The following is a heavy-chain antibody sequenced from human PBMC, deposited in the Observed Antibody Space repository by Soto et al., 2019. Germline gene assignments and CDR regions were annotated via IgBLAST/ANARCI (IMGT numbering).Heavy chain of an antibody. D-gene: IGHD6-19*01. CDR2: IYYSGST. CDR1: GGSISSGDYY. J-gene: IGHJ6*03. V-gene: IGHV4-30-4*01. CDR3: ARDLTPTGKQWLVLYPEYMDV. Sequence: SETLSLTCTVSGGSISSGDYYWSRIRQPPGKGLEWIGYIYYSGSTYYNPSLKSRVTISVDTSKNQFSLKLSSVTAADTAVYYCARDLTPTGKQWLVLYPEYMDVWGKGTTVTVSS.